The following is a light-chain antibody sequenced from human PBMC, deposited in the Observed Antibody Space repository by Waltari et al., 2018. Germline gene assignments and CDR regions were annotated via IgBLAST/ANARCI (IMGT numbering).Light chain of an antibody. V-gene: IGLV2-14*03. CDR1: SRDVGGYKP. CDR3: SAYTRSGTYV. CDR2: EAT. Sequence: QSALTQAASVSGSPGPSFTIACTGTSRDVGGYKPLAWSQQHPGKAPKVLIYEATNRPSGVSNRFSGSKSGNTASLTISGLQAEDEADYYCSAYTRSGTYVFGTGTKVTVL. J-gene: IGLJ1*01.